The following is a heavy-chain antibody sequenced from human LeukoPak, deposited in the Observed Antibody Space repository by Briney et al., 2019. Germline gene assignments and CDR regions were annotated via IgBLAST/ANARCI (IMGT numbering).Heavy chain of an antibody. CDR2: IYYSGST. J-gene: IGHJ5*02. V-gene: IGHV4-59*01. CDR1: GGSISSYY. D-gene: IGHD5-12*01. Sequence: SETLSLTCSVSGGSISSYYWSWIRQPPGKGREWIGYIYYSGSTNYNPSLKSRVTISVDTSKNQFSLNLNSVTTADTAVYYCAGNTNILGYVNWFDPWGQGTLVTVSS. CDR3: AGNTNILGYVNWFDP.